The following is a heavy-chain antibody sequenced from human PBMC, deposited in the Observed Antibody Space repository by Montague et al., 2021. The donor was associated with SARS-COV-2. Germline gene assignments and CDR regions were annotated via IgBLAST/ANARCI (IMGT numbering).Heavy chain of an antibody. D-gene: IGHD3-10*01. CDR3: ARTSRGSRYFYGVDV. V-gene: IGHV4-59*01. CDR1: GDSISDYY. Sequence: SETLSLTCTVSGDSISDYYWSWIRQPPGMGLEWIGYTFRSGATNYNPPLKSRVIISPDTSKSQFSLRLSSVTAADTAIYYCARTSRGSRYFYGVDVWGQGTTVTVSS. J-gene: IGHJ6*02. CDR2: TFRSGAT.